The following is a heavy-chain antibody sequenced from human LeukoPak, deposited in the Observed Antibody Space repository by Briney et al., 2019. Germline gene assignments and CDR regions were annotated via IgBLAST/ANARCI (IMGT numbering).Heavy chain of an antibody. V-gene: IGHV4-59*01. D-gene: IGHD3-10*01. CDR3: ARTYYYGSGSYSLDY. CDR2: IYYSGST. CDR1: GGSISSYY. J-gene: IGHJ4*02. Sequence: PSETLSLTCTVSGGSISSYYWSWIRQPPGKGLEWIGYIYYSGSTNYNPSLKSRVTISVDTSKNQFSLKLSFVTAADTAVYYCARTYYYGSGSYSLDYWGQGTLVTVSS.